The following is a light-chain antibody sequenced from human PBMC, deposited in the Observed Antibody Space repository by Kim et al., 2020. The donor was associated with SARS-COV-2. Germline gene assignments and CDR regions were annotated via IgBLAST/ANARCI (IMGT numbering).Light chain of an antibody. Sequence: ATITCKSSQSVLSSSNNRIYLIWHQQKPGQPPRLLIYGASSRKSGVPHRFGGSVSGTDFILTISSLQAEDGAVYYCQQYYTTPITFGQGTRLEIK. CDR1: QSVLSSSNNRIY. CDR3: QQYYTTPIT. V-gene: IGKV4-1*01. J-gene: IGKJ5*01. CDR2: GAS.